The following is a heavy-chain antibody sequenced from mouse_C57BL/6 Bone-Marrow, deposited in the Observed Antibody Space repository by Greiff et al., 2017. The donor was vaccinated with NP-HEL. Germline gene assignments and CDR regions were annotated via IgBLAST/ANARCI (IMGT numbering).Heavy chain of an antibody. CDR3: ARAPSYYGNAY. Sequence: QVQLQQSGAELARPGASVKLSCKASGYTFTSYGISWVKQRTGQGLEWIGGIYPRSGNTYYNEKFKGKATLTADKSSSTAYMELRSLTSEDSAVYFCARAPSYYGNAYWGQGTTLTVSS. CDR2: IYPRSGNT. D-gene: IGHD2-10*01. V-gene: IGHV1-81*01. CDR1: GYTFTSYG. J-gene: IGHJ2*01.